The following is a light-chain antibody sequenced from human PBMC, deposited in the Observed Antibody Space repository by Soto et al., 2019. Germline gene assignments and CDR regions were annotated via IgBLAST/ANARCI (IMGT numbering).Light chain of an antibody. Sequence: QSALTQPPSASGSRGQSVTISCTGTSSDVGAYNYVSWYQQHPGKAPKLIIYEVSERPSGVPDRFSGSKSGNTASLTVSGLQAEDEADYYCSSYAGSNNVVFGRGTQLTVL. CDR1: SSDVGAYNY. J-gene: IGLJ6*01. CDR2: EVS. CDR3: SSYAGSNNVV. V-gene: IGLV2-8*01.